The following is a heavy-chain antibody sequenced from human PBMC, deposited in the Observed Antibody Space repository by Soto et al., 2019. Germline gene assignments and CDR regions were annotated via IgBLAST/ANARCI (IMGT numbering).Heavy chain of an antibody. Sequence: EVQLVESGGGLVQPGGSLRLSCAASGFTVSSNYMSWVRQAPGKGLDWVSVIYSGGSTYYADSVKGRFTISRDNSKNTLNLQMNGLGADDTGVYYCARGGGGDWTAFDIWGQGTMVTVSS. V-gene: IGHV3-66*01. D-gene: IGHD3-16*01. CDR2: IYSGGST. CDR3: ARGGGGDWTAFDI. CDR1: GFTVSSNY. J-gene: IGHJ3*02.